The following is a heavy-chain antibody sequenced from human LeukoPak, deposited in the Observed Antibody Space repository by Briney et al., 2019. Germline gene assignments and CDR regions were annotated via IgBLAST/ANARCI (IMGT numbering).Heavy chain of an antibody. J-gene: IGHJ6*02. CDR3: ASSYYYDSSGYYGGDYYYGMDV. CDR2: IYYSGTT. V-gene: IGHV4-39*07. CDR1: GGSISSSTYY. D-gene: IGHD3-22*01. Sequence: SETLSLTCTVSGGSISSSTYYWGWIRQPPGKGLEWIGNIYYSGTTYYNPSLRSRVTISVDTSKNQFSLKLSSVTAADTAVYYCASSYYYDSSGYYGGDYYYGMDVWGQGTTVTVSS.